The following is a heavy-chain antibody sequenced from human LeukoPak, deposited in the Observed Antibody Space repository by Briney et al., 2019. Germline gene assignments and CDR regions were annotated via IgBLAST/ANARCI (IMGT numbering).Heavy chain of an antibody. D-gene: IGHD5-24*01. CDR2: IIPILGIA. V-gene: IGHV1-69*04. J-gene: IGHJ4*02. CDR3: ASQILSREMAPIIDY. Sequence: SVKVSYKASGGTFSSYAISWVRQAPGQGLEWMGRIIPILGIANYAQKFQGRVTITADKSTSTAYMELSSLRSEDTAVYYCASQILSREMAPIIDYWGQGTLVTVSS. CDR1: GGTFSSYA.